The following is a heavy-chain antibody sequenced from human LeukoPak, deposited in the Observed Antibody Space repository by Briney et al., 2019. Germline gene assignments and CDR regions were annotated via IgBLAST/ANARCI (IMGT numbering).Heavy chain of an antibody. CDR3: AKGGSSGYALYYFDY. J-gene: IGHJ4*02. V-gene: IGHV3-30*02. CDR1: GFTFSSYG. D-gene: IGHD3-22*01. Sequence: PGGSLRLSCAASGFTFSSYGMHWVRQAPGKGLEWVAVIWYDGSNKYYADSVKGRFTISRDNSKNTLYLQMNSLRAEDTAVYYCAKGGSSGYALYYFDYWGQGTLVTVSS. CDR2: IWYDGSNK.